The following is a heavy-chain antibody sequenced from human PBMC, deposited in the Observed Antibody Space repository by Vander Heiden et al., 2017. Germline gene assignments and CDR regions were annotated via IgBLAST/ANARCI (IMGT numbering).Heavy chain of an antibody. CDR1: GGTFNSHG. D-gene: IGHD1-26*01. CDR2: VIPMFGTP. J-gene: IGHJ4*02. CDR3: ARVAGATVDS. V-gene: IGHV1-69*06. Sequence: QVQLVQSGPEVQKPGSSVNVSCKASGGTFNSHGINWVRQAPGQGLEWMGGVIPMFGTPNYAQKFQGRVTIIADRSTSTVYMELSGLRSADTAVYYCARVAGATVDSWGQGTLVTVSS.